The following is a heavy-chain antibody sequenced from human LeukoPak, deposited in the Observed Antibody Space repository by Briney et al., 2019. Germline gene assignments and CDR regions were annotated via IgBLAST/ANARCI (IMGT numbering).Heavy chain of an antibody. CDR3: AIPDYTSSGASLDH. Sequence: ASVKVSCKASGYTFTNCFIHWVQEATGKGLEWMGRVDPADGETMYAERFQGRVTIIADTSTDAAYVELSSLTLDETAVFYCAIPDYTSSGASLDHWGQGTLVTVSS. D-gene: IGHD2-2*02. CDR2: VDPADGET. CDR1: GYTFTNCF. V-gene: IGHV1-69-2*01. J-gene: IGHJ4*02.